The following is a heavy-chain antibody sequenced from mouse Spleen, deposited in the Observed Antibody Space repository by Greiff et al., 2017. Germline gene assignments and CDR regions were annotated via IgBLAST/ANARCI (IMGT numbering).Heavy chain of an antibody. CDR3: ARQEFIHFDY. Sequence: EVRLVESGGDLVKPGGSLKLSCAASGFTFSSYGMSWVRQTPDKRLEWVATISSGGSYTYYPDSVKGRFTISRDNAKNTLYLQMSSLKSEDTAMYYCARQEFIHFDYWGQGTTLTVSS. J-gene: IGHJ2*01. V-gene: IGHV5-6*02. D-gene: IGHD1-1*01. CDR2: ISSGGSYT. CDR1: GFTFSSYG.